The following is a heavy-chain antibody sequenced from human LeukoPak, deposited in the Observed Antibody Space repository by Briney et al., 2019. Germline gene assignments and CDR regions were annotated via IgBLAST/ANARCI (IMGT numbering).Heavy chain of an antibody. D-gene: IGHD6-19*01. CDR3: SPTGCGCYIAYY. J-gene: IGHJ4*02. Sequence: AGGSLRLSCAASGFNFGGSYMHWVRQAPGKGLEGVGLITAKVYNYPTTYASSVKDTITISRYESKSTAYQQMNSLKIEDTAVYYCSPTGCGCYIAYYWGQGTLVTVSS. CDR2: ITAKVYNYPT. V-gene: IGHV3-73*01. CDR1: GFNFGGSY.